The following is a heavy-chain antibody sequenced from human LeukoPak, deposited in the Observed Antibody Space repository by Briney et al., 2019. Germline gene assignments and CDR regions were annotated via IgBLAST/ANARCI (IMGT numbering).Heavy chain of an antibody. D-gene: IGHD4-17*01. CDR3: ARDPTTVTKGLDI. V-gene: IGHV4-59*11. J-gene: IGHJ3*02. CDR1: GGSMSSHY. CDR2: ISYIGST. Sequence: SETLSLTCTVSGGSMSSHYWSWIRQPPGKGLEWIEYISYIGSTNYNPSLKSRVTISIDTSKNQFSLKLSSVTAADTAVYYCARDPTTVTKGLDIWGQGTMVTVSS.